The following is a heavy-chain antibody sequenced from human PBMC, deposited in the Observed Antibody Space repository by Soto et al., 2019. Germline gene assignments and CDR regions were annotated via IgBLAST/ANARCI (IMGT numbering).Heavy chain of an antibody. J-gene: IGHJ4*02. CDR3: ARTTFYDIFTAYYSLFDY. Sequence: QVQLQESGPGLVKPSQTLTLTCTVSGGSISSGSFYWSWIRQHPGKGLEWIGHISDSGSSYYNPSLESRVTLSVDTSKNHFSLKLSAVTAADTAVYFCARTTFYDIFTAYYSLFDYWGQGTLVTVSS. D-gene: IGHD3-9*01. V-gene: IGHV4-31*03. CDR1: GGSISSGSFY. CDR2: ISDSGSS.